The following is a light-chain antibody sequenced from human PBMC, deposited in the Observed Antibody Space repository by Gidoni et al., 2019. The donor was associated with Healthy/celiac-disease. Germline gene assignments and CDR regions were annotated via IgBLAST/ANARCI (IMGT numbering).Light chain of an antibody. Sequence: DIVMTQTQLSLSVTPGQPASISCKSSQCLLPSDGKTYLYWYLQKPGQSPQLLIYAVSSRFSGVPDRFSGSGSGTDFTLKISRVEAEDVGVYYCMQGIHLPYTFGQGTKLEIK. CDR1: QCLLPSDGKTY. J-gene: IGKJ2*01. CDR3: MQGIHLPYT. V-gene: IGKV2-29*02. CDR2: AVS.